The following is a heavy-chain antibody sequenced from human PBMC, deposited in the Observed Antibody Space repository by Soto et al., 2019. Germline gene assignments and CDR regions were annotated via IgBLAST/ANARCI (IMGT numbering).Heavy chain of an antibody. CDR2: IGHRGGT. CDR1: GGSFSDYY. V-gene: IGHV4-34*01. J-gene: IGHJ4*02. Sequence: KPSETLSLTCAVYGGSFSDYYWSWIRQSPGKGLEWIGEIGHRGGTVYNPSLESRITISGDSSNNQFSLKLSSVTAADTAVYYCARHGGYYFDYWGQGAPVTVSS. D-gene: IGHD3-16*01. CDR3: ARHGGYYFDY.